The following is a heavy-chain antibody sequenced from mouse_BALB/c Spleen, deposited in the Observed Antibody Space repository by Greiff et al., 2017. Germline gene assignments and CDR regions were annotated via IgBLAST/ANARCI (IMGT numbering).Heavy chain of an antibody. CDR1: GYSITSGYY. J-gene: IGHJ4*01. D-gene: IGHD2-1*01. CDR2: ISYDGSN. CDR3: AYGNYRAMDY. V-gene: IGHV3-6*02. Sequence: DVQLQESGPGLVKPSQSLSLTCSVTGYSITSGYYWNWIRQFPGNKLEWMGYISYDGSNNYNPSLKNRISITRDTSKNQFFLKLNSVTTEDTATYYCAYGNYRAMDYWGQGTSVTVSS.